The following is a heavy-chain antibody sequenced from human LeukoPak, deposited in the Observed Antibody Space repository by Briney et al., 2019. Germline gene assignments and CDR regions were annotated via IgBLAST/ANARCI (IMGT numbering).Heavy chain of an antibody. D-gene: IGHD3-22*01. CDR3: AKDGDSSGYYNAPSFDY. V-gene: IGHV3-23*01. CDR1: GFTFSSYA. J-gene: IGHJ4*02. Sequence: PGGSLRLSCAASGFTFSSYAMSWVRQAPGKGLEWVSAISGSGGSTYYADSVKGRFTISRDNSKNTLYLQMNSLRAEDTAVYYCAKDGDSSGYYNAPSFDYWGQGTLVTVSS. CDR2: ISGSGGST.